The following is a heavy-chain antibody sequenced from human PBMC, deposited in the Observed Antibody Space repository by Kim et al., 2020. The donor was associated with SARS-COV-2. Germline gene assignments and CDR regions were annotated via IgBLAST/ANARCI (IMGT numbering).Heavy chain of an antibody. D-gene: IGHD6-19*01. Sequence: SETLSLTCTVSGGSLSSSSYYWGWIRQPPGKGLEWIGTADYSGNTYYNPSLKSRVTISVDTSKNQFSLKLGSVTAADTAVYYWARHQRYSSGWDVAVYY. CDR3: ARHQRYSSGWDVAVYY. V-gene: IGHV4-39*01. CDR2: ADYSGNT. J-gene: IGHJ6*01. CDR1: GGSLSSSSYY.